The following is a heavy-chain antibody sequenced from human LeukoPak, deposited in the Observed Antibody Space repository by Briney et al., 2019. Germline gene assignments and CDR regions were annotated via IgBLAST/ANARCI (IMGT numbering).Heavy chain of an antibody. CDR2: MNPNSGNT. CDR3: ARGASGSYYEAYYFDY. D-gene: IGHD1-26*01. V-gene: IGHV1-8*01. J-gene: IGHJ4*02. Sequence: ASVKVSCKASGYTFTSYDINWVRQATGQGLEWMGWMNPNSGNTGYAQKLQGRVTMTRNTSISTAYMELSSLRSEDTAVYYCARGASGSYYEAYYFDYWGQGTLVTVSS. CDR1: GYTFTSYD.